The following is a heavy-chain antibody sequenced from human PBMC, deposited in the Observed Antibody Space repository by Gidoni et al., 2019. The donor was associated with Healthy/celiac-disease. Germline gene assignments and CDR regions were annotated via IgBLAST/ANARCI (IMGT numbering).Heavy chain of an antibody. Sequence: QVQLVQSGSELKKPGASVKVSCKASGYTFTSYAMNWVRQAPGQGLEWMGWINTNTGNPTYAQGFTGRFVFSLDTSVSTAYLQISSLKAEDTAVYYCARDTAMVYSSGWYPDYYGMDVWGQGTTVTVSS. CDR1: GYTFTSYA. J-gene: IGHJ6*02. CDR2: INTNTGNP. V-gene: IGHV7-4-1*02. D-gene: IGHD6-19*01. CDR3: ARDTAMVYSSGWYPDYYGMDV.